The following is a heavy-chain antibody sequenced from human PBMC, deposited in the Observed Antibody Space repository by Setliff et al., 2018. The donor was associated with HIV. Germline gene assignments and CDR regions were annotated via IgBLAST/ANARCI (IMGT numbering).Heavy chain of an antibody. CDR3: ARGTAYYNFWSGYSQDYYYYMDV. Sequence: SETLSLTCSVSGGSINNDIYFWTWIRQHPGKGLEWIGYIYYSGSATYNPSLKSRVTISVDTSKNQFSLKLSSVTAADTAVYYCARGTAYYNFWSGYSQDYYYYMDVWGKGTTVTVSS. CDR1: GGSINNDIYF. J-gene: IGHJ6*03. D-gene: IGHD3-3*01. CDR2: IYYSGSA. V-gene: IGHV4-31*03.